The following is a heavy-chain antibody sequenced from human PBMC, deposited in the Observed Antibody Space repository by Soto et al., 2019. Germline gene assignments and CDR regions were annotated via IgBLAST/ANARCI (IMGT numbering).Heavy chain of an antibody. Sequence: PGGSLRLSCAASGFTFSTYAMNWVRQAPGKGLEWVSVISGSGGSTYYADSVKGRFTISRDNSKNTLYLQMDSLRAEDTALYYCANPPGIAPYWGQGTLVTVSS. D-gene: IGHD6-13*01. CDR1: GFTFSTYA. CDR2: ISGSGGST. J-gene: IGHJ4*02. V-gene: IGHV3-23*01. CDR3: ANPPGIAPY.